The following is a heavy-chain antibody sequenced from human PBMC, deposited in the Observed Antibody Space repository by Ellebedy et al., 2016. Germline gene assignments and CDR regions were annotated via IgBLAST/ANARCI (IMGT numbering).Heavy chain of an antibody. D-gene: IGHD2-2*01. CDR3: ARWGVFDGYQL. CDR1: GGTFSSYA. V-gene: IGHV1-69*04. Sequence: ASVKVSCKASGGTFSSYAISWVRQAPGQGLEWMGRIIPILGIANYAQKFQGRVTITRDTSASTAYMELSSLRSEDTAVYYCARWGVFDGYQLWGQGTLVTVSS. CDR2: IIPILGIA. J-gene: IGHJ4*02.